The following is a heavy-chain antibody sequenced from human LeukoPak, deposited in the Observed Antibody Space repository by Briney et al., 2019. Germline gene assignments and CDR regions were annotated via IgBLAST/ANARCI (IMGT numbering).Heavy chain of an antibody. V-gene: IGHV3-23*01. CDR2: ISGSGGST. D-gene: IGHD2-2*01. Sequence: GGSLRLSCAASGFTFSRYALSWVRQAPGKGLEWVSVISGSGGSTYYADSVKGRFTISRDNSKNTLYLQMNSLRAEDTAVYYCAKPGYDYGDDYWGQGTTVIVSS. J-gene: IGHJ6*02. CDR3: AKPGYDYGDDY. CDR1: GFTFSRYA.